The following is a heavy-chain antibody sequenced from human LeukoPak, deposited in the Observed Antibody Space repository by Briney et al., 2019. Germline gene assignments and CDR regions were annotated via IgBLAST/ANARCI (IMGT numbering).Heavy chain of an antibody. Sequence: GGSLRLSCAPSGFTFSSYWMSWVRQAPGKGLEWVSSISSSSSYIYYADSVKGRFTISRDNAKNSLYLQMNSLRAEDTAVYYCARDGYSSSWPYFDYWGQGTLVTVSS. CDR3: ARDGYSSSWPYFDY. J-gene: IGHJ4*02. D-gene: IGHD6-13*01. CDR2: ISSSSSYI. CDR1: GFTFSSYW. V-gene: IGHV3-21*01.